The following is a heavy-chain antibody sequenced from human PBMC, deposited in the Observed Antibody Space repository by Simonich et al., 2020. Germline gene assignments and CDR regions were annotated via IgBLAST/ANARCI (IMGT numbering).Heavy chain of an antibody. J-gene: IGHJ6*03. V-gene: IGHV1-2*02. CDR2: ITPNSGGT. Sequence: QVQLVQSGAEVKKPGASVKVSCKASGYTFNGYYMHWVRQTPGQGLEGMERITPNSGGTNYAQKFQGRVTMTRDTSISTDYMELSRLRSDDTAVYYCARGGGQYYYYYMDVWGKGTTVTVSS. D-gene: IGHD3-3*01. CDR3: ARGGGQYYYYYMDV. CDR1: GYTFNGYY.